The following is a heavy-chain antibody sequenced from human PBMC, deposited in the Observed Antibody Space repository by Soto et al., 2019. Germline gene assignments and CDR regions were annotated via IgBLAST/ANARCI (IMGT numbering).Heavy chain of an antibody. CDR2: IWYDGSNK. CDR3: ARDPSNIAVAGTGWFDP. J-gene: IGHJ5*02. D-gene: IGHD6-19*01. V-gene: IGHV3-33*01. CDR1: GFTFSTYG. Sequence: QVHLVESGGGVVQPGRSLRLSRAASGFTFSTYGMHWVRQAPGKGLEWVALIWYDGSNKYYADSVKGRFTISRDNPKNTLYLQLNSLRAEDTAVYYCARDPSNIAVAGTGWFDPWGQGTLVTVSS.